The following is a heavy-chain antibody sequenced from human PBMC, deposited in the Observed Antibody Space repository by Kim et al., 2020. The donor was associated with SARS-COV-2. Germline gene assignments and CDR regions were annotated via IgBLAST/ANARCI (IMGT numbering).Heavy chain of an antibody. CDR2: ISAYNGNT. D-gene: IGHD3-3*01. CDR3: ARNRPPYAFWSGYFFANGMDV. V-gene: IGHV1-18*01. Sequence: ASVKVSCKASGYTFTSYGISWVRQAPGQGFEWMGWISAYNGNTNYAQKLQGRVTMTTDTSTSTAYMELRSLRSDYTAVYYCARNRPPYAFWSGYFFANGMDVWVQGTAATDYS. J-gene: IGHJ6*02. CDR1: GYTFTSYG.